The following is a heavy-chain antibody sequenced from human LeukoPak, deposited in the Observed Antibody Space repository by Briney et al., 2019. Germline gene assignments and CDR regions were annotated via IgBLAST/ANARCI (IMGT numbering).Heavy chain of an antibody. D-gene: IGHD3-22*01. CDR1: GYTFTDYY. CDR2: INPNSGGT. Sequence: ASVKVSCKASGYTFTDYYMHWVRQAPGQGLEWMGWINPNSGGTKYAQNFQGRVTMTRDTSISTAYMELRRLRSDDTAVYYCARNAEYYYDSSGYFSYYYYMDVRGKGTTVTVSS. V-gene: IGHV1-2*02. CDR3: ARNAEYYYDSSGYFSYYYYMDV. J-gene: IGHJ6*03.